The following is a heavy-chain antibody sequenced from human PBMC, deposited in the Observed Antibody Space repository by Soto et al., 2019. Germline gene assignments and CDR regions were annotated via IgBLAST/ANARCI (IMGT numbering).Heavy chain of an antibody. D-gene: IGHD3-3*01. CDR3: ASQRGENYDFWSGYFSQVEGYYYYGMDV. CDR1: GGSISSYY. V-gene: IGHV4-59*08. Sequence: SETLSLTCTVSGGSISSYYWSWIRQPPGKGLEWIGYMYYSGSTNYNPSLKSRVTISVDTSKNQFSLKLSSVTAADTAVYYCASQRGENYDFWSGYFSQVEGYYYYGMDVWGQGTTVTVSS. J-gene: IGHJ6*02. CDR2: MYYSGST.